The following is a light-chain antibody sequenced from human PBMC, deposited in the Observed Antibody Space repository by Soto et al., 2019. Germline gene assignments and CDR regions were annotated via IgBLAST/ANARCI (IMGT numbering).Light chain of an antibody. Sequence: EIVLTQPPGPLSVSPGDRVTLSCRASKTVNNNYLAWYQQKPGQAPRLLIYGASTPATGTPARFSGSGSGTHFTLTVSRLEPEDFAVYYCQQYGGSAPWTFGPGTKVDIK. CDR1: KTVNNNY. V-gene: IGKV3-20*01. CDR2: GAS. J-gene: IGKJ1*01. CDR3: QQYGGSAPWT.